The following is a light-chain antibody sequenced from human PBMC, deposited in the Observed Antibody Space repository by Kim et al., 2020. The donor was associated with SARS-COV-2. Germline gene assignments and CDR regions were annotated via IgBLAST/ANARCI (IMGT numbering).Light chain of an antibody. CDR2: YDS. CDR1: NIGSKG. J-gene: IGLJ2*01. Sequence: APRKTARITCGGNNIGSKGVHWYHQKPGQAPVLVIYYDSDRPSGIPERFSGSNAGNTATLTISRVEAGDEADYYCQVWDSSSDHVVFGGGTQLTVL. V-gene: IGLV3-21*04. CDR3: QVWDSSSDHVV.